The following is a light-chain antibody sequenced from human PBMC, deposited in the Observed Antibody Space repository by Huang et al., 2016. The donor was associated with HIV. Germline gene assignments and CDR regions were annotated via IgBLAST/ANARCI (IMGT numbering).Light chain of an antibody. CDR3: QQYNNWPLS. CDR1: QSVGSN. V-gene: IGKV3-15*01. CDR2: AAS. J-gene: IGKJ2*01. Sequence: EIVMTQSPDTLSVSPGERATLSCRASQSVGSNLAWYQQKPGQAPRLLIYAASTRATGIAARCSGSGSGTEFSLTISSLQSEDFAVYYCQQYNNWPLSFGQGTELEIK.